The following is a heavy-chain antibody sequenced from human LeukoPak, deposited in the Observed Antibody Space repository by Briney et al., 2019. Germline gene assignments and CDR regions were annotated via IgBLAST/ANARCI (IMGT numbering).Heavy chain of an antibody. D-gene: IGHD3-10*01. J-gene: IGHJ4*02. CDR1: GYSISSGYW. Sequence: PSETLSLTCTVSGYSISSGYWWGWIRQPPGKGLEWIGTIYHSGNTYYNPSLKSRVTISIDTSKNQFSLKLSSVTAADTAVYYCASSSGMVRGVIIPFDYWGQGTLVTVSS. CDR3: ASSSGMVRGVIIPFDY. V-gene: IGHV4-38-2*02. CDR2: IYHSGNT.